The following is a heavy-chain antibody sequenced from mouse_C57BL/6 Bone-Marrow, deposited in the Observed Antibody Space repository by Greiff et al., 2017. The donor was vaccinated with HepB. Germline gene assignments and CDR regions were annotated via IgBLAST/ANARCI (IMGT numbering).Heavy chain of an antibody. CDR3: ARRGTDYFDY. J-gene: IGHJ2*01. D-gene: IGHD3-3*01. V-gene: IGHV3-6*01. Sequence: VQLQQSGPGLVKPSQSLSLTCSVTGYSITSGYYWNWIRQFPGNKLEWMRYISYDGSNNYNPSLKNRISITRDTSKNQFFLKLNSVTTEDTATYYCARRGTDYFDYWGQGTTLTVSS. CDR2: ISYDGSN. CDR1: GYSITSGYY.